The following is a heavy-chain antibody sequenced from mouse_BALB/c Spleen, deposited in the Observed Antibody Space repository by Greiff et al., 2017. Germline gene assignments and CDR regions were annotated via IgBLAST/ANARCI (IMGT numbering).Heavy chain of an antibody. J-gene: IGHJ4*01. CDR2: ISSGGGST. CDR1: GFAFSSYD. CDR3: ARLNYDYEEDAMDY. Sequence: EVKLMESGGGLVKPGGSLKLSCAASGFAFSSYDMSWVRQTPEKRLEWVAYISSGGGSTYYPDTVKGRFTISRDNAKNTLYLQMSSLKSEDTAMYYCARLNYDYEEDAMDYWGQGTSVTVSS. D-gene: IGHD2-4*01. V-gene: IGHV5-12-1*01.